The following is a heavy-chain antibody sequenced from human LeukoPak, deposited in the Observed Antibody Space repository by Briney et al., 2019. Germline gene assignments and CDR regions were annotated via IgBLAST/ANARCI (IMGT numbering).Heavy chain of an antibody. CDR2: ISPNSGGT. J-gene: IGHJ4*02. Sequence: ASVKVSCKASGYTFTGYYMQWGRQAPGQGLEWMGWISPNSGGTNYAPKVQGRVTMTRDTSISTAYMELSRLRSDDTAVYYCARDKRVSWYDYWGQGTLVTVSS. D-gene: IGHD6-13*01. CDR3: ARDKRVSWYDY. CDR1: GYTFTGYY. V-gene: IGHV1-2*02.